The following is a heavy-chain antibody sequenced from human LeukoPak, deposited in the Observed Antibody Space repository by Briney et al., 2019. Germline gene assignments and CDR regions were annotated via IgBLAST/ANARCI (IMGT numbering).Heavy chain of an antibody. J-gene: IGHJ3*02. CDR1: GGSISSYY. V-gene: IGHV4-59*01. Sequence: SETLSVTCTVPGGSISSYYWSWIRQPPGKGLEWIGYIYYSGSTNYNPSLKSRVTISVDTSKNQFSLKLSSVTAADTAVYYCARDNKGQREAFDIWGQGTMVTVSS. CDR3: ARDNKGQREAFDI. CDR2: IYYSGST. D-gene: IGHD2/OR15-2a*01.